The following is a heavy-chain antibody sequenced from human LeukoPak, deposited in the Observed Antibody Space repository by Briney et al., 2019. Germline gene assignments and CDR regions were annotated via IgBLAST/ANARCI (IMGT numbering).Heavy chain of an antibody. CDR3: ATPDYVGY. CDR2: ISYDGSNK. J-gene: IGHJ4*02. CDR1: GINVSSNY. Sequence: PGGSLRLSCAAFGINVSSNYMSWVRQAPGKGLEWVAVISYDGSNKYYADSVKGRFTISRDNSKNTLYLQMNSLRAEDTAVYYCATPDYVGYWGRGTLVTVSS. V-gene: IGHV3-30*03.